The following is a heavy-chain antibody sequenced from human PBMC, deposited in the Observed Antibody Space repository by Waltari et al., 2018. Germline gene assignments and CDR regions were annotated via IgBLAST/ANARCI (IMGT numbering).Heavy chain of an antibody. V-gene: IGHV4-34*01. CDR2: INHSGSS. J-gene: IGHJ2*01. CDR1: GGSFSGYY. Sequence: QVQLQQWGAGLLKPSETLSLTCAVYGGSFSGYYWSWTRQPPGKGLEWIGEINHSGSSNYTPTLKRRITISVETSKNQFSLKLSSVTAADTAVYYCARMTHDFWSGYYQRPRSYWYFDLWGRGTLVTVSS. D-gene: IGHD3-3*01. CDR3: ARMTHDFWSGYYQRPRSYWYFDL.